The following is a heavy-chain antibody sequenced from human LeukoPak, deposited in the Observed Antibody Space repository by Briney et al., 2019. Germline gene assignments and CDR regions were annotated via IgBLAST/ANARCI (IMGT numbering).Heavy chain of an antibody. CDR3: AKGPLIEVAGTTWDY. J-gene: IGHJ4*02. D-gene: IGHD6-19*01. CDR2: ISGSGVST. V-gene: IGHV3-23*01. CDR1: GLAFSSYA. Sequence: GGSLRLSCAATGLAFSSYAMSWVRQAPEKGLEWVSAISGSGVSTYYADSVKGRFSISRDNSKNTPYLQMNSLRAEDTAVYYCAKGPLIEVAGTTWDYWGQGTLVTVSS.